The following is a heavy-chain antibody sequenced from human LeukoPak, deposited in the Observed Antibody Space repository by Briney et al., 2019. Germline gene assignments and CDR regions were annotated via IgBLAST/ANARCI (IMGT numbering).Heavy chain of an antibody. J-gene: IGHJ4*02. CDR1: GYTFTSYD. Sequence: ASVKVSCKASGYTFTSYDINWVRQATGQGLEWMGWMNPKSGNTGYAQKFQGRVTMTRNTSISTAYMELSSLRSEDTAVYYCARVVTMVRGAPLGYWGQGTLVTVSS. V-gene: IGHV1-8*01. CDR2: MNPKSGNT. CDR3: ARVVTMVRGAPLGY. D-gene: IGHD3-10*01.